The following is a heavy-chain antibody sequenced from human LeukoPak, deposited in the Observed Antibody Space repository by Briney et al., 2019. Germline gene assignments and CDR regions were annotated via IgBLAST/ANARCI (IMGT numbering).Heavy chain of an antibody. V-gene: IGHV4-59*01. CDR3: ASNYYYDSSGYYYDNAYAFDI. Sequence: SETLSLTCTVSGGSISSYYWSWIRQPPGKGLEWIGYIYYSGSTNYNPSLKSRVTISVDTSKNQFSLKLSSVTAADTAVYYCASNYYYDSSGYYYDNAYAFDIWGQGTVVTVSS. CDR1: GGSISSYY. J-gene: IGHJ3*02. CDR2: IYYSGST. D-gene: IGHD3-22*01.